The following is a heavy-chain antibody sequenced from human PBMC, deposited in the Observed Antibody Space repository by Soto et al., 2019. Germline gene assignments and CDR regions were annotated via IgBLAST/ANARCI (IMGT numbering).Heavy chain of an antibody. J-gene: IGHJ4*02. CDR1: GFTFSSYA. V-gene: IGHV3-23*01. D-gene: IGHD2-2*01. CDR2: IIGSGGST. CDR3: AKVSQLPKTNYFDY. Sequence: GGSLRLSCAASGFTFSSYAMSWVRQAPGKGLEWVSAIIGSGGSTYYADSVKGRFTISRANSKNTLYLQMNSLRAEDTAVYYCAKVSQLPKTNYFDYWGQGTLVTVSS.